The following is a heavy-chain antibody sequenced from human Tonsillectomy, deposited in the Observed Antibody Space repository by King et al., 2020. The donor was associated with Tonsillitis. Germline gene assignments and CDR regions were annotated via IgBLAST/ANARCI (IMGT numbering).Heavy chain of an antibody. Sequence: VQLVESGAEVKKPGASVKVSCKASGYTFTGYYMHWVRQAPGQGLEWMGWINPNSGGTNYAQKFKGRVTSTRDTSISTAYRELRRLGSDDTAVYYCARVGRRISMIVVPSRGAFDIWGQGTMVTVSS. J-gene: IGHJ3*02. D-gene: IGHD3-22*01. V-gene: IGHV1-2*01. CDR2: INPNSGGT. CDR3: ARVGRRISMIVVPSRGAFDI. CDR1: GYTFTGYY.